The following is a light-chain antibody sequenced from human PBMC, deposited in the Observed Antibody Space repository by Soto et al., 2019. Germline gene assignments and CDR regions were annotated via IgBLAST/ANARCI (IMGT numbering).Light chain of an antibody. Sequence: EIVLTQSPGTLSLSPGERATLSCRASQTVGNTYLAWYQQKPGQAPRLLIYGASSRATGIPDRFSGSGSGTDFTLTISRLEPEDFAVYYCQQYGSSPPLTFGGGTKVEIK. CDR1: QTVGNTY. CDR3: QQYGSSPPLT. V-gene: IGKV3-20*01. CDR2: GAS. J-gene: IGKJ4*01.